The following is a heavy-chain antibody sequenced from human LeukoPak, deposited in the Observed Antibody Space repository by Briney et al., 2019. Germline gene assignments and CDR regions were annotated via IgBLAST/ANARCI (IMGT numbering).Heavy chain of an antibody. CDR3: ARDLSVGAFDY. J-gene: IGHJ4*02. CDR2: IYSGGST. Sequence: GGSLRLSCAASGFTVSSNYMSLVRQAPGRGRGWVSVIYSGGSTYYADSVKGRFTISRDNSKNTLYLQMNSLRAEDTAVYYCARDLSVGAFDYWGPGTLVTVSS. V-gene: IGHV3-53*01. CDR1: GFTVSSNY. D-gene: IGHD1-26*01.